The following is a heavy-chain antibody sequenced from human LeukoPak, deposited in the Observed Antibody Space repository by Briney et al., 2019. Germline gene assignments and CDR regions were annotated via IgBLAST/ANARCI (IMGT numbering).Heavy chain of an antibody. Sequence: ASVKVSSKASGYTFTSYAMHWVRQAPGQRLEWMGWINAGNGNTKYSQEFQGRVTITRDTSASTAYMELSSLRSEDMAVYYCASGYLSGSTYYFDYWGQGTLVTVSS. V-gene: IGHV1-3*03. D-gene: IGHD1-26*01. CDR2: INAGNGNT. CDR3: ASGYLSGSTYYFDY. CDR1: GYTFTSYA. J-gene: IGHJ4*02.